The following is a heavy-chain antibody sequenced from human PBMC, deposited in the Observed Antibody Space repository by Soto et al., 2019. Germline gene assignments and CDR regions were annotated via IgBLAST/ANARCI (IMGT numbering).Heavy chain of an antibody. J-gene: IGHJ4*02. Sequence: EVQLVESGGGLVKPGGSLRLSCAASGFTFSNAWMSWVRQAPGKGLEWVGRIKSKTDGGTTDYAAPVKGRFTISRDDSKNTLYLQMNSLKTEDTAVYYCTTSSDQVTTGTTFYYWGQGTLVTVSS. CDR1: GFTFSNAW. D-gene: IGHD1-1*01. V-gene: IGHV3-15*01. CDR3: TTSSDQVTTGTTFYY. CDR2: IKSKTDGGTT.